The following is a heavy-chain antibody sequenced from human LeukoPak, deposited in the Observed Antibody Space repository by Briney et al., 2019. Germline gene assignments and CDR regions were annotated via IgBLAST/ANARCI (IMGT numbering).Heavy chain of an antibody. CDR2: INSDGSST. J-gene: IGHJ4*02. D-gene: IGHD4-17*01. CDR3: ARGRYYFEY. CDR1: GFTFSTYW. V-gene: IGHV3-74*01. Sequence: GGSLRLSCAASGFTFSTYWMHWVRQAPGKGLACVSRINSDGSSTSYADSVKGRLTISRDNAKNTLYLQMNNLRAEDTAVYYCARGRYYFEYWGQGTLVTVSS.